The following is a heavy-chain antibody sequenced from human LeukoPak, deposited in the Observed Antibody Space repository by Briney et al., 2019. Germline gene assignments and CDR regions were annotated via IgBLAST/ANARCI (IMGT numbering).Heavy chain of an antibody. Sequence: SETLSLTCTVSGGSISSHYWSWIRQPPGKGLEWIGYIYYSGGTNYKPSLKSRVTISEDTSKNQVSLKLTSVTAADTAVYYCARHVSGDYEVLPWYFDLWGQGTLVTVSS. CDR2: IYYSGGT. D-gene: IGHD1-26*01. CDR3: ARHVSGDYEVLPWYFDL. V-gene: IGHV4-59*08. CDR1: GGSISSHY. J-gene: IGHJ4*02.